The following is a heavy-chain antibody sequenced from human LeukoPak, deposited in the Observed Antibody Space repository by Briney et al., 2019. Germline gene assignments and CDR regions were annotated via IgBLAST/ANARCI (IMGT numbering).Heavy chain of an antibody. V-gene: IGHV4-59*01. Sequence: PSETLSLTCTVSGGSISSYYWSWIRQPPGKGLEWIGYIYYSGSTNYNPSLKSRVTISVDTSKNQFSLKLNSVTAADTAVYYCARGSYNDNWFDPWGQGTLVTVSS. CDR2: IYYSGST. D-gene: IGHD1-14*01. J-gene: IGHJ5*02. CDR1: GGSISSYY. CDR3: ARGSYNDNWFDP.